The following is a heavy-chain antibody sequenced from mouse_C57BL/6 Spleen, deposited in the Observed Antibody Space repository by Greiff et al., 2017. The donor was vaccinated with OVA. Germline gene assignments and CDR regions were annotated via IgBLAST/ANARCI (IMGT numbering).Heavy chain of an antibody. CDR1: GYTFTSYW. CDR2: IYPGSGST. J-gene: IGHJ2*01. Sequence: VKLVESGAELVKPGASVKMSCKASGYTFTSYWITWVKQRPGQGLEWIGDIYPGSGSTNYNEKFKSKATLTVDTSSSTAYMQLSSLTSEDSAVYYCAGGYGYFDYWGQGTTLTVSS. V-gene: IGHV1-55*01. D-gene: IGHD2-2*01. CDR3: AGGYGYFDY.